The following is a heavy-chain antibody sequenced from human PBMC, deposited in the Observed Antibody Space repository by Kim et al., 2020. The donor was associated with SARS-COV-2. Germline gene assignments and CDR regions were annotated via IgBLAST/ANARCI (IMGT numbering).Heavy chain of an antibody. CDR3: ARGGSSSPFDY. D-gene: IGHD6-6*01. Sequence: SVKVSCKASGGTFSSYAISWVRQAPGQGLEWMGRIIPILGIANYAQKFQGRVTITADKSTSTAYMELSSLRSEDTAVYYCARGGSSSPFDYWGQGTLVTVSS. V-gene: IGHV1-69*04. CDR1: GGTFSSYA. J-gene: IGHJ4*02. CDR2: IIPILGIA.